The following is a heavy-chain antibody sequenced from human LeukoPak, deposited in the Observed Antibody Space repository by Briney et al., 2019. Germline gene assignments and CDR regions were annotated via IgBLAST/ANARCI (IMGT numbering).Heavy chain of an antibody. D-gene: IGHD2-2*01. CDR2: IIPIFGTA. V-gene: IGHV1-69*13. Sequence: GASVKVSCTASGGTFSSYAISWVRQAPGQGLEWMGGIIPIFGTANYAQKFQGRVTITADESTSTAYMELSSLRSEDTAVYYCARVRVVVPAASYGMDVWGQGTTVTVSS. CDR3: ARVRVVVPAASYGMDV. J-gene: IGHJ6*02. CDR1: GGTFSSYA.